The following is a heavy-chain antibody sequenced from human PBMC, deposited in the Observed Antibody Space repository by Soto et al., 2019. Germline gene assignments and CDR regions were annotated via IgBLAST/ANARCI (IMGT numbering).Heavy chain of an antibody. J-gene: IGHJ6*02. CDR1: GGSISSYY. CDR3: ARSGSSWYYYYGMDV. Sequence: PSETLSLTCTVSGGSISSYYWSWIRQPPGKGLEWIGYIYYSGSTKYNPSLKSRVTISVATSKNQFSLKLSSVTAADTAVYYCARSGSSWYYYYGMDVWGQGTTVTVSS. CDR2: IYYSGST. D-gene: IGHD6-13*01. V-gene: IGHV4-59*01.